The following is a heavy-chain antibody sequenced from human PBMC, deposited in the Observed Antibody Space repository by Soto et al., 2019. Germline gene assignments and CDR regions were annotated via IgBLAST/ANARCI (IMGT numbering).Heavy chain of an antibody. D-gene: IGHD7-27*01. CDR1: GFTFSSYA. Sequence: EVQLLESGGGLVQSGGSLRLSCAASGFTFSSYAMSWVRQAPGKGLEWVSTISGSGATTYYADSVKGRFTISRDNSKNTLYLHMNSLRAEDSAVYYCVHMGLGDFWGQGTLVTVSS. J-gene: IGHJ4*02. CDR2: ISGSGATT. CDR3: VHMGLGDF. V-gene: IGHV3-23*01.